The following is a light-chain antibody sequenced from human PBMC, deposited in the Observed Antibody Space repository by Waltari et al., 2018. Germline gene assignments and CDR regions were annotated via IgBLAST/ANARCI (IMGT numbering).Light chain of an antibody. J-gene: IGKJ1*01. CDR3: QHYVRLPAT. Sequence: EIVLTQSPGTLSLSPGERATLSCRASQSVSRTLAWYQQKPGKAPRLLIYGASSRATGIPDKFSGSGYGTDFSLTISRLEPEDFAVYFCQHYVRLPATFGQGTKVEIK. V-gene: IGKV3-20*01. CDR1: QSVSRT. CDR2: GAS.